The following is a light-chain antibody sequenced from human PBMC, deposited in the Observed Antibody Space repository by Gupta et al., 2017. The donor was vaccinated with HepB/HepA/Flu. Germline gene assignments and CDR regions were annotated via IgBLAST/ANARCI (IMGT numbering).Light chain of an antibody. CDR2: EVN. Sequence: QSTLTQSPSVSVSPGQSVAISCTGTYNDIGSYNRVSWYQQPPGAAPKLLIYEVNNRPSGVPDRFSGSKSGNTASLTISGLQAEDEGDYYCCGSDTPTTTAVVFGGGTKLTVL. J-gene: IGLJ3*02. CDR3: GSDTPTTTAVV. CDR1: YNDIGSYNR. V-gene: IGLV2-18*02.